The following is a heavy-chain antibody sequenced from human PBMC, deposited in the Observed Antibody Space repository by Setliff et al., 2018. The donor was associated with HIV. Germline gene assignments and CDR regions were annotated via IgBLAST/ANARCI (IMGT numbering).Heavy chain of an antibody. V-gene: IGHV4-31*03. Sequence: SETLSLTCTVSGDSVSSGAYYWSWIRQLPGKGLEYIGYISYRGTTYYNPSLKNRVTISLDKSENQFSLRLSSVAAADTAVYYCARDLSTDSSGPYYHMDVWGRGTTVTVSS. D-gene: IGHD3-22*01. CDR1: GDSVSSGAYY. CDR3: ARDLSTDSSGPYYHMDV. CDR2: ISYRGTT. J-gene: IGHJ6*03.